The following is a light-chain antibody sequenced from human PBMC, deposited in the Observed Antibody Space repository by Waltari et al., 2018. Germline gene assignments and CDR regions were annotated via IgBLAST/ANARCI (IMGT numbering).Light chain of an antibody. CDR1: SSDVGGYNY. CDR3: CSYAGSISFWV. J-gene: IGLJ3*02. Sequence: QSALTQPRSVSGSPGQSVTISCTGTSSDVGGYNYVPCYQHHPGKAPKLIIYDVTKRPSGVPDRFSASQSDNTASLTSSGLRAEDEADYYFCSYAGSISFWVFGGGTKLTVL. CDR2: DVT. V-gene: IGLV2-11*01.